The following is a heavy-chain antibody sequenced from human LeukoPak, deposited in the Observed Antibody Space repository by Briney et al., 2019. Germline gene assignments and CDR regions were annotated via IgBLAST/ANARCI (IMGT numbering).Heavy chain of an antibody. D-gene: IGHD4-17*01. CDR1: GYTFTSYY. J-gene: IGHJ5*02. Sequence: ASVKVSCKASGYTFTSYYMHWVRQAPGQGLEWMGIINPSGGSTSYAQKFQGRVTMTRDTSTSTVYMELSNLRSEDTAVYYCARVYGDYVWWFDPWGQGTLVTVSS. CDR2: INPSGGST. V-gene: IGHV1-46*01. CDR3: ARVYGDYVWWFDP.